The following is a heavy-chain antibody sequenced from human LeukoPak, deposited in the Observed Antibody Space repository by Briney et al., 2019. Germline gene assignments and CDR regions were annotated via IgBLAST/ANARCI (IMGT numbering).Heavy chain of an antibody. CDR2: IYTSGST. CDR1: GGSISSYY. J-gene: IGHJ5*02. V-gene: IGHV4-4*07. Sequence: PSETLSLTCTVSGGSISSYYWSWIRQPAGMGLEWIGRIYTSGSTNYNPSLKSRLTMSVDTSKNHFSLKLSSVTAADTAVYYCARGDPFRAGWFDPWGQGTLVTVSS. CDR3: ARGDPFRAGWFDP. D-gene: IGHD6-13*01.